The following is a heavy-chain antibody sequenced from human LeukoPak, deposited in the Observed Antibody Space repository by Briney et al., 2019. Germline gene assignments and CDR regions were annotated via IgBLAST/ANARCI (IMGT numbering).Heavy chain of an antibody. V-gene: IGHV4-61*01. CDR3: VGDNPPYSDLFDY. CDR2: ISKTGST. J-gene: IGHJ4*02. Sequence: PSETLSLTCTVSGGSISSSSYYWHWIRQPPGKGLEWIGHISKTGSTNYNPSLKSRVTLSVDLSKNQFSLNLRSVTAADTAMYYCVGDNPPYSDLFDYWGQGTLVTVSS. D-gene: IGHD2-21*01. CDR1: GGSISSSSYY.